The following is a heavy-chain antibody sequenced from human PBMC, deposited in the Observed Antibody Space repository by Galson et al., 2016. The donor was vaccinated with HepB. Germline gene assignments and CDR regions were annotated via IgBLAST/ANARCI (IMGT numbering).Heavy chain of an antibody. D-gene: IGHD3-22*01. CDR3: AKCSDSSGYYPFDN. CDR2: ISGSGGTT. Sequence: SLRLSCAASGFTFGNYAMHWVRQAPGKGLEWVSGISGSGGTTYYVDSVKGRFTVSRDNSKNTVYLQMNSLRAEDTGVYYCAKCSDSSGYYPFDNWGQGTLVTVSS. V-gene: IGHV3-23*01. CDR1: GFTFGNYA. J-gene: IGHJ4*02.